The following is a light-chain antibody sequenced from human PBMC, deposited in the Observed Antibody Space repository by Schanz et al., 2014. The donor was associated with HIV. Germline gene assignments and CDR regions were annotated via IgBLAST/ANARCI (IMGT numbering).Light chain of an antibody. J-gene: IGKJ1*01. CDR2: GAS. V-gene: IGKV3-15*01. CDR3: QQYNNWPPWT. CDR1: QSVSSQ. Sequence: EIVMTQSPATLSLSPGERATLSCRASQSVSSQLAWYQQRPGQAPRPLIYGASTRATGIPARFSGSGSGTEFTLTISSLQSEDFAVYFCQQYNNWPPWTFGQGTKVEIK.